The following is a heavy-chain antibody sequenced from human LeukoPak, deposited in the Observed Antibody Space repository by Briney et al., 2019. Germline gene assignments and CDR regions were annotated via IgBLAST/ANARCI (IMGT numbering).Heavy chain of an antibody. CDR2: IRSSSRTT. Sequence: GGSLRLSCAASGLTFSSHSMNWVRQAPGKGLEWVSHIRSSSRTTYYADSVKGRFTISRDDAKNSLYLQMNSLRGEDTAVYYCAKSAVPIWFGELPPGVDYWGQGTLVTVSS. D-gene: IGHD3-10*01. V-gene: IGHV3-48*01. CDR1: GLTFSSHS. J-gene: IGHJ4*02. CDR3: AKSAVPIWFGELPPGVDY.